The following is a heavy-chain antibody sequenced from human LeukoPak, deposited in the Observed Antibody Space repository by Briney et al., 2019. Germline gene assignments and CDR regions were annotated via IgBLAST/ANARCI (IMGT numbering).Heavy chain of an antibody. CDR2: IYYSGST. V-gene: IGHV4-59*11. J-gene: IGHJ6*02. D-gene: IGHD3-9*01. CDR1: GGSISSRY. Sequence: SETLSLTCIVSGGSISSRYWSWIRQPPGKGLEWIGYIYYSGSTKYNPSLKSRVTISVDTSKNQFSLKLSSVTAADTAVYYCARGSYDILTGYYMGHTSYYYYGMDVWGQGTTVTVSS. CDR3: ARGSYDILTGYYMGHTSYYYYGMDV.